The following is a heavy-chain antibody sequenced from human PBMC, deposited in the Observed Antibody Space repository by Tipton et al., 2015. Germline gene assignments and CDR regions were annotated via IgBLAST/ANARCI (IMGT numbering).Heavy chain of an antibody. D-gene: IGHD1-26*01. CDR3: ARVRGLRLFDC. CDR2: TYYKSKWYH. CDR1: GDSVSSNRVT. V-gene: IGHV6-1*01. Sequence: GLVKPSQTLSLTCDISGDSVSSNRVTWNWIRQSPSRGLEWLGRTYYKSKWYHDYAISVQSRITLTADTSKDQFSLQLNSVTPDVSAVYYCARVRGLRLFDCWGQGTLVAVSS. J-gene: IGHJ4*02.